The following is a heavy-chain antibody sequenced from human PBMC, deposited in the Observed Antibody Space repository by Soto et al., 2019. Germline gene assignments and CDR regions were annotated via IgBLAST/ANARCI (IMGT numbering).Heavy chain of an antibody. J-gene: IGHJ3*01. CDR1: GLTVSGKKY. CDR3: ATWHEREHAYDV. CDR2: LYDVDGS. Sequence: DVQLVESGGGLMQPGESLRLSCAASGLTVSGKKYVAWVRQAPGQGLEWVSALYDVDGSFYSDSVKGPFTTSSDSSKTTVYLHMNDLRPADTAVYYCATWHEREHAYDVWGQGTTVTVSS. D-gene: IGHD1-1*01. V-gene: IGHV3-53*01.